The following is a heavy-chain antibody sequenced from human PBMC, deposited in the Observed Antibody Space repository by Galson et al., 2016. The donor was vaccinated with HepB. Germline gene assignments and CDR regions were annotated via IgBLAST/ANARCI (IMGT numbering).Heavy chain of an antibody. Sequence: SLRLSCAASGFSVSSNYMSWVRQAPGKGLQWVSVIFSGGSTYYAESVKGRFTISRDNSKNTLHLQMNSLRAEDTAVYYCARRRGSGSHDYWGQGTLVTVSS. CDR1: GFSVSSNY. V-gene: IGHV3-53*01. J-gene: IGHJ4*02. CDR2: IFSGGST. CDR3: ARRRGSGSHDY. D-gene: IGHD3-10*01.